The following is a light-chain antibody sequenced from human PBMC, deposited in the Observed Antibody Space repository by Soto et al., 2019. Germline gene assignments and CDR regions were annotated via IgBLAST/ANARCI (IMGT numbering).Light chain of an antibody. V-gene: IGKV3-15*01. J-gene: IGKJ1*01. CDR1: EGVGSN. Sequence: PGERVTLSCRASEGVGSNLAWYNHKPGQAPRIVVFGASTRAAGVPPRFSGSGSGSQFTLTIDSMQSEDSGVYYCQQYENWPRTFGQGTKVELK. CDR3: QQYENWPRT. CDR2: GAS.